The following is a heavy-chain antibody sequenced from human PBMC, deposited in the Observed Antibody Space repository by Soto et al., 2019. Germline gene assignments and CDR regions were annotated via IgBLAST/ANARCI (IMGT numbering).Heavy chain of an antibody. Sequence: SETLSLTCTVSGVSIRSYYWSWIRQSPGKGLEWIGYMYHSGSTYYNPPLKSRVTISIDRSKNQFSLKLSSVTAAETAVYYCARVPDYWGQGSLVTVSS. J-gene: IGHJ4*02. CDR2: MYHSGST. CDR3: ARVPDY. V-gene: IGHV4-59*12. CDR1: GVSIRSYY. D-gene: IGHD2-2*01.